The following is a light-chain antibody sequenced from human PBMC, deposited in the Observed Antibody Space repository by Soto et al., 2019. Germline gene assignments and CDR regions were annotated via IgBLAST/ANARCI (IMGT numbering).Light chain of an antibody. J-gene: IGKJ3*01. CDR2: DAS. Sequence: ESVLTQSPATLSLSPGETATLSCGASQIVSGNYLAWYQQKPGLAPRLLIYDASTRATGIPDRFSGSGSGTYFPLTISRLEPEDFGVYYCHQYGSSPCFGPGTKMDIK. CDR1: QIVSGNY. CDR3: HQYGSSPC. V-gene: IGKV3D-20*01.